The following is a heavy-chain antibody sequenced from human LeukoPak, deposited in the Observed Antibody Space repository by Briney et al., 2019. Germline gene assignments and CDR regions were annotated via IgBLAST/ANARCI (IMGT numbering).Heavy chain of an antibody. V-gene: IGHV3-48*03. J-gene: IGHJ4*02. D-gene: IGHD3-10*01. CDR3: ARFPGADYFDS. CDR1: GFTFSSYE. Sequence: PGGSLRLSCAASGFTFSSYEMNWVRQAPGKGLEWVSYISSSGSTIYSADSVKGRFTISRDNAKNSLYLQMNSLRAEDTAVYYCARFPGADYFDSWGQGTLVTVSS. CDR2: ISSSGSTI.